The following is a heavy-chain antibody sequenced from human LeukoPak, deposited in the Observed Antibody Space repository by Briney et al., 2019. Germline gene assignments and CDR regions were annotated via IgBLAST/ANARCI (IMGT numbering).Heavy chain of an antibody. Sequence: SETLSLTCTVSGGSISSSSYYWGWIRQPPGKGLEWIGSIYYSGSTYYNPSLKSRVTISVDTSKNQFSLKLSSVTTADTAVYYCARDSGRDGYNYVMAGGIDYWGQGTLVTVSS. CDR1: GGSISSSSYY. V-gene: IGHV4-39*07. CDR3: ARDSGRDGYNYVMAGGIDY. J-gene: IGHJ4*02. CDR2: IYYSGST. D-gene: IGHD5-24*01.